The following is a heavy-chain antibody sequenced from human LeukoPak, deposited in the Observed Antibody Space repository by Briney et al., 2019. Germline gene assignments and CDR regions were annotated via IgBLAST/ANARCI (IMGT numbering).Heavy chain of an antibody. CDR2: ISAYNGNT. CDR1: GYTFTSYG. CDR3: ARADYGGNWPYYYYYGMDV. V-gene: IGHV1-18*01. J-gene: IGHJ6*02. Sequence: ASVKVSCKASGYTFTSYGISWVRQAPGQGLEWMGWISAYNGNTNYAQKLQGRVTMTTDTSTSTAYMELRSLRSDDTAVYYRARADYGGNWPYYYYYGMDVWGQGTTVTVSS. D-gene: IGHD4-23*01.